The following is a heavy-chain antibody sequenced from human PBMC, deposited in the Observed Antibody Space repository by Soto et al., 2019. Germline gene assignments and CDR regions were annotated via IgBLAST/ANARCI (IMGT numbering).Heavy chain of an antibody. V-gene: IGHV4-39*01. CDR3: ASGPYDFWSGYYRHYYYMDV. CDR1: GGSISSSSYY. J-gene: IGHJ6*03. CDR2: IYYSGST. Sequence: SETLSLTCTVSGGSISSSSYYWGWIRQPPGKGLEWIGSIYYSGSTYYNPSLKSRVTISVDTSKSQFSLKLSSVTAADTAVYYCASGPYDFWSGYYRHYYYMDVWGKGTTVTVS. D-gene: IGHD3-3*01.